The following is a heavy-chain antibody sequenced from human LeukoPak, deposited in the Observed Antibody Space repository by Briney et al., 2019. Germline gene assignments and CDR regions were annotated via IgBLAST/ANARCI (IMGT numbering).Heavy chain of an antibody. Sequence: SETLSLTCTVSGGSISSGGYYWSWIRQHPGKGLEWIGYIYYSGSTYYNPSLKSRVTISVDKSKNQFSLKLSSVTAADTAVYYCARDGLGYSNYYYYGMDVWGQGTTVTVSS. J-gene: IGHJ6*02. CDR3: ARDGLGYSNYYYYGMDV. CDR1: GGSISSGGYY. D-gene: IGHD4-11*01. V-gene: IGHV4-31*03. CDR2: IYYSGST.